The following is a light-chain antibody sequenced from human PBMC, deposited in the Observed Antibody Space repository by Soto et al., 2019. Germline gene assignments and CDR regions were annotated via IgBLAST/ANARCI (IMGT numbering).Light chain of an antibody. CDR1: SSDVGGYNY. CDR2: EVN. CDR3: GSFTTSRIWV. J-gene: IGLJ3*02. Sequence: QSALTQPASVSGSPGQSITISCTGTSSDVGGYNYVSWYQQHPGKVPKLIIYEVNNRPSGISNRFSGSKSGNTASLTISGLQVEDEAEYFCGSFTTSRIWVFGGGTKLTVL. V-gene: IGLV2-14*01.